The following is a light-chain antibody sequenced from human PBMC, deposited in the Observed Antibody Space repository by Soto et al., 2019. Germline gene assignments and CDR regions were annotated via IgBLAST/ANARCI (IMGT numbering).Light chain of an antibody. CDR2: DAS. J-gene: IGKJ1*01. V-gene: IGKV1-5*01. CDR1: QSISSW. Sequence: DIQMTQSPPTLSASVGDRVTITCRASQSISSWLAWYQQKPGKAPKLLIYDASSLESGVPSRFSGSGSGTEFTLTISSLQPDDFATYCCQQYNSYSWTFGQGTKV. CDR3: QQYNSYSWT.